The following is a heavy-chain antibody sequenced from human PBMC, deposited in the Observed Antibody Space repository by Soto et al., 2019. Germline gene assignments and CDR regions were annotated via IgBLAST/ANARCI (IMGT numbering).Heavy chain of an antibody. V-gene: IGHV3-11*01. J-gene: IGHJ4*02. CDR2: ISSDGTIM. D-gene: IGHD3-22*01. CDR1: GFTFSDYY. Sequence: QVQLVESGGGLVKPGGSLRLSCAASGFTFSDYYMSWIRQAPGKGLEWVSDISSDGTIMYYADSVKGRFTISRDNAKNSLYLQMNSLRAADTAVYYCARDLGYYDSDGYLDYWGQGTLVTVSS. CDR3: ARDLGYYDSDGYLDY.